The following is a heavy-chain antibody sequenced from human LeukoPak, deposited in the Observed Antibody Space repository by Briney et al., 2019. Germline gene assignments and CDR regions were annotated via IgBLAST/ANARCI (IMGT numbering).Heavy chain of an antibody. CDR2: IYYSGST. Sequence: PSETLSLTCTVSGGSISSYYWSWIRQPPGKGLEWIGYIYYSGSTNYNPSLKSRVTISVDTSKNQFSLKLNSVTAADTAVYYCARTTFDSSSWLFLDYWGQGTLVTVSS. V-gene: IGHV4-59*01. D-gene: IGHD6-13*01. CDR1: GGSISSYY. CDR3: ARTTFDSSSWLFLDY. J-gene: IGHJ4*02.